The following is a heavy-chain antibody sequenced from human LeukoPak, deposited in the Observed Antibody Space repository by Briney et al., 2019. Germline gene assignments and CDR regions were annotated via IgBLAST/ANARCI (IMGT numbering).Heavy chain of an antibody. Sequence: SETLSLTCTVSGGSFSSYYWSWIRQPPGKGLEWIGYIYYSGITNYNPSLKSRVTISVDTSKNQFSLKLSSVTAADTAVYYCARKQYLPHNWFDPWGQGTLVTVSS. CDR2: IYYSGIT. V-gene: IGHV4-59*01. D-gene: IGHD1/OR15-1a*01. CDR3: ARKQYLPHNWFDP. CDR1: GGSFSSYY. J-gene: IGHJ5*02.